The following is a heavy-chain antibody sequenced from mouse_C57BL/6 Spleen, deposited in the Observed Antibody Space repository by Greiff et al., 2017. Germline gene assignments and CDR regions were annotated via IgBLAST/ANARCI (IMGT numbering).Heavy chain of an antibody. CDR2: IDPEDGDT. CDR1: GFNIKDYY. D-gene: IGHD1-1*01. J-gene: IGHJ1*03. CDR3: TSDGSRREYVDV. V-gene: IGHV14-1*01. Sequence: VQLQQSGAELVRPGASVKLSCTASGFNIKDYYMHWVKQRPEQGLEWIGRIDPEDGDTEYAPKFQGKATMTADTSSNTAYLQLSSLTSEDTAVYYCTSDGSRREYVDVWGTGTTVTVSS.